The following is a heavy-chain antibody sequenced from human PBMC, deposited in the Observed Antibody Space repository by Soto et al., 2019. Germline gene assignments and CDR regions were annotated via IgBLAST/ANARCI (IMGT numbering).Heavy chain of an antibody. CDR2: IIPIFGTA. J-gene: IGHJ4*02. CDR1: GGTFSSYA. D-gene: IGHD3-22*01. Sequence: SGKVSCKASGGTFSSYAISWVRQAPGQGLEWMGGIIPIFGTANYAQKFQGRVTITADKSTSTAYMELSSLRSEDTAVYYCAREVHSRDGYKTFDYWGQGTLVTVSS. CDR3: AREVHSRDGYKTFDY. V-gene: IGHV1-69*06.